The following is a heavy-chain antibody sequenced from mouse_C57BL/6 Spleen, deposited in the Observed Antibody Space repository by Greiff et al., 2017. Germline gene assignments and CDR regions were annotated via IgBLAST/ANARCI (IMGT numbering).Heavy chain of an antibody. V-gene: IGHV1-15*01. Sequence: QVQLKESGAELVRPGASVTLSCKASGYTFTDYEMHWVKQTPVHGLEWIGAIDPETGGTAYTQKFKGKAILTADKSSSTAYMELRSLTSEDSAVYYCTRFGDPYAMDYWGQGTSVTVSS. CDR3: TRFGDPYAMDY. J-gene: IGHJ4*01. CDR1: GYTFTDYE. CDR2: IDPETGGT.